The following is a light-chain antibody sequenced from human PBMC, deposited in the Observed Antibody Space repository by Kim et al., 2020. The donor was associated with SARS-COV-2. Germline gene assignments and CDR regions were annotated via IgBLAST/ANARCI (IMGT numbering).Light chain of an antibody. J-gene: IGLJ2*01. CDR3: VAWDDSLNGVV. CDR1: RSNIGSDT. V-gene: IGLV1-44*01. Sequence: GQRVTISCHGSRSNIGSDTVNWYQQLPGTATKLLIYSNNQRPSGVPDRFSGSKSGTAASLAISGLQSEDEADYYCVAWDDSLNGVVFGGGTQLTVL. CDR2: SNN.